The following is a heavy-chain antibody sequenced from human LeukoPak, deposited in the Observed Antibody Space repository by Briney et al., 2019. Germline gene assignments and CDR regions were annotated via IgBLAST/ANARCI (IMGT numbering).Heavy chain of an antibody. CDR2: IKQDGSEK. CDR1: GFTFSTFW. J-gene: IGHJ3*02. CDR3: ARNQYLPFDIFNI. D-gene: IGHD3-9*01. Sequence: GGSLRLSCAASGFTFSTFWMSWVRQAPGKGLEWVANIKQDGSEKYYVDSVKGRFSIARDNARNSLYLQMGSLRAEDTAIYYCARNQYLPFDIFNIWGQGTMVTVSS. V-gene: IGHV3-7*01.